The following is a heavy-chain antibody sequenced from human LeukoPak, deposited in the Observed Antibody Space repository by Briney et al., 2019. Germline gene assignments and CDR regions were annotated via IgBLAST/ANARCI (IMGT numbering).Heavy chain of an antibody. Sequence: SETLSLTCAVYGGSFSGYYWSWIRQPPGKGLEWIGSIYYSGSTYYNPSLKSRVTISVDTSKNQFSLKLTSVTAADTAVYYCATSPKVTYFDSWGQGTLVTVSS. CDR2: IYYSGST. CDR1: GGSFSGYY. J-gene: IGHJ4*02. CDR3: ATSPKVTYFDS. V-gene: IGHV4-34*01.